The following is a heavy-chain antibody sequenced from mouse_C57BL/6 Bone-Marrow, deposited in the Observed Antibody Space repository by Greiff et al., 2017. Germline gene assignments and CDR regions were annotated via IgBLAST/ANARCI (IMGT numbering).Heavy chain of an antibody. V-gene: IGHV5-17*01. D-gene: IGHD1-2*01. CDR2: ISSGSSTI. CDR3: ARERRHYAMDY. CDR1: GFTFSDYG. Sequence: EVKVVESGGGLVKPGGSLKLSCAASGFTFSDYGMHWVRQAPEKGLEWVAYISSGSSTIYYADTVKGRFTISRDNAKNTLFLQMTRLRSEDTAMYYCARERRHYAMDYWGQGTSVTVSS. J-gene: IGHJ4*01.